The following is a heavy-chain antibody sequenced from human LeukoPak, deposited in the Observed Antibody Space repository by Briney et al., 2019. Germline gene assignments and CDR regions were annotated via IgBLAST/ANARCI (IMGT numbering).Heavy chain of an antibody. Sequence: SETLSLTCTVSGGSISSYYWSWIRQPPGKGLEWIGYIYYSGSTNYNPSLKSRVTISVDTSKNQFSLKPSSVTAADTAVYYCASSGYYYRDAFDIWGQGTMVTVSS. CDR3: ASSGYYYRDAFDI. D-gene: IGHD3-22*01. CDR1: GGSISSYY. CDR2: IYYSGST. V-gene: IGHV4-59*01. J-gene: IGHJ3*02.